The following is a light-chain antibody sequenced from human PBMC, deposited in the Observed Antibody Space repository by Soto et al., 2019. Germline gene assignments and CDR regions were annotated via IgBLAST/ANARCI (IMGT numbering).Light chain of an antibody. CDR3: QQYGNLLWT. V-gene: IGKV1-33*01. CDR2: DAS. Sequence: DIQMTQSPSSLSASVGDRVTITCQASQDINNYLNWYRHKPGKAPELLIYDASNLETGVPSRFSGGGSGTDFTFTISSLQPEDIVTYYCQQYGNLLWTFGQGTKVEIK. J-gene: IGKJ1*01. CDR1: QDINNY.